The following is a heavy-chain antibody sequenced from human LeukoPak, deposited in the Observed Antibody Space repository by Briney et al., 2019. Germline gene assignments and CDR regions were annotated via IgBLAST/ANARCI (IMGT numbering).Heavy chain of an antibody. CDR3: AKDSRLSEWLVPSYYYYYMDV. D-gene: IGHD3-3*01. Sequence: GGSLRLSCAASGFTFSSYGMHWVRQAPGKGLEWVAFIRYDGSNKYYADSVKGRFTISRDNSKNTLYLQMNSLRAEDTAVYYCAKDSRLSEWLVPSYYYYYMDVWGKGTTVTVSS. J-gene: IGHJ6*03. CDR1: GFTFSSYG. V-gene: IGHV3-30*02. CDR2: IRYDGSNK.